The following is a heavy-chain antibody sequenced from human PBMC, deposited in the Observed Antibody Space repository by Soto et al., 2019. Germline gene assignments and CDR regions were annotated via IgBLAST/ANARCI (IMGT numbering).Heavy chain of an antibody. Sequence: QVQLVESGGGVVQPGRSLRLSCAASGFTFSSYGMHWVRQAPGKGLEWVAVIWYDGSNKYYADSVKGRFTISRDNSKNTLYLQMHSLRAEDTAVYYWARAGVATPHWFDPWGQGTLVTVSS. J-gene: IGHJ5*02. CDR2: IWYDGSNK. CDR3: ARAGVATPHWFDP. CDR1: GFTFSSYG. V-gene: IGHV3-33*01. D-gene: IGHD5-12*01.